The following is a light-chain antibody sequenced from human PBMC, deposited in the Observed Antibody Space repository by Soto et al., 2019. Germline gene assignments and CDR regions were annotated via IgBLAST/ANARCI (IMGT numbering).Light chain of an antibody. CDR1: QSVSSS. CDR2: DAS. V-gene: IGKV3-11*01. J-gene: IGKJ1*01. Sequence: EIVLTQSPATLSLSPGERATLSCRASQSVSSSLAWYQQKPGQAPRLLIYDASNWATGIPARFSGSGSGTDFTLTISSLEPEDFASYYCQQRSNWPPLWTFGQGTKVEIK. CDR3: QQRSNWPPLWT.